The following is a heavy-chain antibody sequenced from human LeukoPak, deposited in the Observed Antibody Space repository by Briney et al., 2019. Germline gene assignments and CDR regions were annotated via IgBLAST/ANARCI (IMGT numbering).Heavy chain of an antibody. CDR2: INPNGGGT. Sequence: ASVKVSCKSSGYTFTDYYMHWVRQAPGQGLEWMGWINPNGGGTNFAQSFQGRVTMTRDTSISTAYMELSSLRSDDTAIYYCARENNSGWYRKAAFDYWGQGNLVTVTS. D-gene: IGHD6-19*01. CDR3: ARENNSGWYRKAAFDY. V-gene: IGHV1-2*02. CDR1: GYTFTDYY. J-gene: IGHJ4*02.